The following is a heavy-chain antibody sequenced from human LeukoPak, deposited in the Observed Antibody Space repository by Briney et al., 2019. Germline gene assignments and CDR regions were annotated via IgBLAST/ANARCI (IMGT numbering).Heavy chain of an antibody. Sequence: SETLSLTCAVSGDSISNYYWSWIRQPAGKGLEWIGRIYTSGSTNYNPSLMSRVTISVDTSKNQFSLKLSSVTAADTAVYYCARGRNDFWSGYYPYYFDYWGQGTLVTVSS. V-gene: IGHV4-4*07. CDR2: IYTSGST. CDR3: ARGRNDFWSGYYPYYFDY. J-gene: IGHJ4*02. CDR1: GDSISNYY. D-gene: IGHD3-3*01.